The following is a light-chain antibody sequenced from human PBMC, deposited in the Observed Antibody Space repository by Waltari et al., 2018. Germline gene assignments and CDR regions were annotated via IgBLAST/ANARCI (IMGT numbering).Light chain of an antibody. CDR2: DVT. Sequence: QSALTQPASVFASPGQSLTIPCKGTSSDLGSYNLVSWYQQHPGKAPKVMIYDVTKRPSGVSNRFSGSKSGYTASLTVSGLQAEDESDYYCCSYAGDSLWVFGGGTKLTVL. CDR3: CSYAGDSLWV. J-gene: IGLJ3*02. CDR1: SSDLGSYNL. V-gene: IGLV2-23*02.